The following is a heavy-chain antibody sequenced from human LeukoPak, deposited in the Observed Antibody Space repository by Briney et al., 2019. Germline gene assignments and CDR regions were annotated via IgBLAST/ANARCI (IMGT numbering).Heavy chain of an antibody. CDR3: AKALISLSTFDY. D-gene: IGHD2/OR15-2a*01. J-gene: IGHJ4*02. CDR2: ISSRGEST. Sequence: GGSLRLSCAPSGFTFSTYTMGWVRQAPGKGLEWVSSISSRGESTDYADSVKGRFTISRDNSKDTLFLQMNSLRADDTAVYYCAKALISLSTFDYWGQGTLVSVSS. CDR1: GFTFSTYT. V-gene: IGHV3-23*01.